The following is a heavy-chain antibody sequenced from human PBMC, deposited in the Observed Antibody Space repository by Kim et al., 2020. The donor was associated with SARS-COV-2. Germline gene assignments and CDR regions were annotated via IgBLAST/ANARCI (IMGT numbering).Heavy chain of an antibody. D-gene: IGHD6-13*01. J-gene: IGHJ6*02. CDR2: IYYSGST. CDR1: GGSISSSSYY. CDR3: ARARGQYSSGWYGHYGMDV. V-gene: IGHV4-39*07. Sequence: SETLSLTCTVSGGSISSSSYYWGWICQPPGKGLEWIGSIYYSGSTYYNPSLKSRVTISVDTSKNQFSLKLSSVTAADTAVYYCARARGQYSSGWYGHYGMDVWGQGTTVTVSS.